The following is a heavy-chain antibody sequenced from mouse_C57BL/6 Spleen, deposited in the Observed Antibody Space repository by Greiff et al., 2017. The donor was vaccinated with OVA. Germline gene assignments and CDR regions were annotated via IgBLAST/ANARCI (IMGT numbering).Heavy chain of an antibody. CDR3: AKRGYYYAMDY. CDR1: GFSLPGFG. Sequence: QVQLKESGPGLVAPSQGLSIPCTVSGFSLPGFGVDGVGRPPGKGLEWRGVIWGGGSTNYNSALMSRLSISKDNSKSQVFLKMNSLQTDDTAMYYCAKRGYYYAMDYWGQGTSVTVSS. J-gene: IGHJ4*01. CDR2: IWGGGST. V-gene: IGHV2-9*01.